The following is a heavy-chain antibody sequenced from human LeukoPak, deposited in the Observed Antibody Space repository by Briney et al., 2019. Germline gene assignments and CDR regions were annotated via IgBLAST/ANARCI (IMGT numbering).Heavy chain of an antibody. CDR1: GGSISCGDYY. J-gene: IGHJ4*02. Sequence: SQTLSLTCTVSGGSISCGDYYWSWIRQPPGKGLEWIGYIYYSGSTYYNPSLKSRVTISVDTSKNQFSLKLSSVTAADTAVYYCARTDIAAAGSRDYWGQGTLVTVSS. V-gene: IGHV4-30-4*08. CDR3: ARTDIAAAGSRDY. D-gene: IGHD6-13*01. CDR2: IYYSGST.